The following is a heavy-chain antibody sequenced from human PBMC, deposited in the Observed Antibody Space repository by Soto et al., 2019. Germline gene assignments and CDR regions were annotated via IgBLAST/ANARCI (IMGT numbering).Heavy chain of an antibody. V-gene: IGHV3-74*01. CDR2: INSDGSST. Sequence: GSLRLSCAASGFTFSIYWMHWVRQAPGKGLMWVSRINSDGSSTNYADSVKGRFTISRDNAKNTLYLQVNSLRAEDTAVYYCARVPLLLLGATDYFDYWGQGALVTVSS. D-gene: IGHD1-26*01. CDR3: ARVPLLLLGATDYFDY. CDR1: GFTFSIYW. J-gene: IGHJ4*02.